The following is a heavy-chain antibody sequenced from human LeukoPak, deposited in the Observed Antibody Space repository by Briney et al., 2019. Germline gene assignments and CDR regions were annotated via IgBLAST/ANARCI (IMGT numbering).Heavy chain of an antibody. V-gene: IGHV1-18*01. CDR1: GYAFTSYA. Sequence: ASVKVSCKASGYAFTSYAITWVRQAPGQGPEWMGWISVYNGNTNYAQKFQGRVTMTTDTSTSTAYMELRSLRSDDTAVYYCAREQDYYDSSGYYDYWGQGTLVTVSS. D-gene: IGHD3-22*01. CDR2: ISVYNGNT. J-gene: IGHJ4*02. CDR3: AREQDYYDSSGYYDY.